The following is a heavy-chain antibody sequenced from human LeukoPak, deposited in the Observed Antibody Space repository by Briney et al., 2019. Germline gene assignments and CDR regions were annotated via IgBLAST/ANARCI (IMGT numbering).Heavy chain of an antibody. J-gene: IGHJ3*02. CDR3: AASYYDFWSGYPDAFDI. D-gene: IGHD3-3*01. CDR1: GFTFTSSA. V-gene: IGHV1-58*02. CDR2: IVVGSGNT. Sequence: GTSVKVSCKASGFTFTSSAMQWVRQARGQRLEWIGWIVVGSGNTNYAQKFQERVTIIRDMSTSTAYMELSSLRSEDTAVYYCAASYYDFWSGYPDAFDIWGQGTMVTVSS.